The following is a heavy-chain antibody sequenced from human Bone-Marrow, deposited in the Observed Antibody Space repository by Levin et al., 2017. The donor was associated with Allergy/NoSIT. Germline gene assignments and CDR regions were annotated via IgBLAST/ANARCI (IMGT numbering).Heavy chain of an antibody. CDR1: GFIFSTYA. V-gene: IGHV3-30*01. CDR3: ARGQDARYCTSTRCHPGSSFDV. D-gene: IGHD2-2*01. Sequence: GESLKISCATSGFIFSTYAMHWVRQAPGTGLEWVAVISYVGSNKDYADSVKGRFTISRDNSKDTLYLQMDSLRPEDTAMYYCARGQDARYCTSTRCHPGSSFDVWGQGTMVTVSS. CDR2: ISYVGSNK. J-gene: IGHJ3*01.